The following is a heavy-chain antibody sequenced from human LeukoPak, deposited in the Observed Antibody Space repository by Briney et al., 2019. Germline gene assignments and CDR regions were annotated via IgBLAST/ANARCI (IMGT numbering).Heavy chain of an antibody. CDR3: ARARITMVRGVITNNWFDP. CDR2: INPSGGST. J-gene: IGHJ5*02. D-gene: IGHD3-10*01. Sequence: ASVKVSCKASGYTFTSYYMHWVRQAPGQGLEWMGIINPSGGSTSYAQKFQGRVTMTRDTSTSTVYMELSSLRSEDTAVYYCARARITMVRGVITNNWFDPWGQGTLVTVYS. V-gene: IGHV1-46*01. CDR1: GYTFTSYY.